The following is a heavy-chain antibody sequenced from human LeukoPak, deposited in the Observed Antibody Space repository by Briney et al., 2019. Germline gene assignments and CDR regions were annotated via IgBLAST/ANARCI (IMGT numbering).Heavy chain of an antibody. CDR3: ARDSRTAPGTMDY. CDR1: GFTFSNYA. D-gene: IGHD6-13*01. V-gene: IGHV3-7*01. J-gene: IGHJ4*02. Sequence: GGSLRLSCAASGFTFSNYAMNWVRQAPGKGLEWVANIKQDGSDRHYVDSVKGRFTISRDNAKNSLYLQMNSLRAEDTAVYYCARDSRTAPGTMDYWGQGTLVTVSS. CDR2: IKQDGSDR.